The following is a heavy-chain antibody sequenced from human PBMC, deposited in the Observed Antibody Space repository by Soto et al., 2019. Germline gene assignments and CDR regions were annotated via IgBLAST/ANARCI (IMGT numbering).Heavy chain of an antibody. D-gene: IGHD2-21*01. V-gene: IGHV4-4*07. J-gene: IGHJ6*02. CDR1: VGSRRSYY. Sequence: SETLSLTCIVSVGSRRSYYWNWLRQPAGKGLEWIGRIYSRGDTNYNPSVKSRVTMSVDTSKNEFSLRLNSVTAADTAVYYCAGIGEDVYYGMDVWGQGTTVTVSS. CDR3: AGIGEDVYYGMDV. CDR2: IYSRGDT.